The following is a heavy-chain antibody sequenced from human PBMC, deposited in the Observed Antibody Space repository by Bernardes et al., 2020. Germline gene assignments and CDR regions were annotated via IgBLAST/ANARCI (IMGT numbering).Heavy chain of an antibody. V-gene: IGHV3-9*01. CDR1: GFTFDDYA. CDR2: ISWNSGSI. Sequence: GGSLRLSCAASGFTFDDYAMHWVRQAPGKGLEWVSGISWNSGSIGYADSVKGRFTISRDNAKNSLYLQMNSLRAEDTALYYCAKDQTYQNGAFDIWGQGTMVTVSS. J-gene: IGHJ3*02. CDR3: AKDQTYQNGAFDI. D-gene: IGHD2-2*01.